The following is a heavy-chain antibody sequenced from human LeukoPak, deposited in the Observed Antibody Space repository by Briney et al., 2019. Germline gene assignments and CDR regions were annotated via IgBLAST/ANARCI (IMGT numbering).Heavy chain of an antibody. D-gene: IGHD1-26*01. J-gene: IGHJ4*02. CDR1: GYTFTSYG. CDR2: VSTYNGNT. V-gene: IGHV1-18*01. CDR3: ARQSTGSYYSPIDY. Sequence: ASVNVSCKASGYTFTSYGISWVRQAPGQGLEWMGWVSTYNGNTKYAQKLQGRVTTTTDTSTSTAYMELRSLRSDDTAMYYCARQSTGSYYSPIDYWGQGTLVTVSS.